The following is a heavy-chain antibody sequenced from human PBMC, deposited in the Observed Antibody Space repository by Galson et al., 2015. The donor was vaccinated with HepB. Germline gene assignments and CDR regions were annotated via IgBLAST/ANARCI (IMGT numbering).Heavy chain of an antibody. V-gene: IGHV4-59*12. CDR2: IYYSGST. D-gene: IGHD3-3*01. CDR3: ARARITIFGVVTPDAFDI. Sequence: ETLSLTCTVSGGSISSYYWSWIRQPPGKGLEWIGYIYYSGSTNYNPSLKSRVTISVDTSKNQFSLKLSSVTAADTAVYYCARARITIFGVVTPDAFDIWGLGTMVTVSS. CDR1: GGSISSYY. J-gene: IGHJ3*02.